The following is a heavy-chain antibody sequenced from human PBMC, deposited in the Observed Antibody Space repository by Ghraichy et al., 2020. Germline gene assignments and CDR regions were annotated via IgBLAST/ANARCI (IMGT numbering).Heavy chain of an antibody. D-gene: IGHD6-13*01. CDR3: ARGLTNLPGIAAAGGFDP. CDR2: IYYSDRT. Sequence: SQTLSLTCAVSGVSISRATDSWNWIRQPPGKGPEWIGYIYYSDRTYYNPSLKSRVTISLDRSNNQFSLKLTSVTAADTAVYYCARGLTNLPGIAAAGGFDPWGPGTLVTVSS. CDR1: GVSISRATDS. J-gene: IGHJ5*02. V-gene: IGHV4-30-2*01.